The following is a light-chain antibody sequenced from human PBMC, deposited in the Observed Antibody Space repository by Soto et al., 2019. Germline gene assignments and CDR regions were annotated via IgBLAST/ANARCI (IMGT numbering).Light chain of an antibody. V-gene: IGKV1-5*03. CDR2: KAS. CDR1: QTTNSW. J-gene: IGKJ4*01. Sequence: DIQMTQSPSTLSASVGDKVTITCRSSQTTNSWLAWYQQKPGKAPNLLIYKASSLESGVPSRFSGSGSWTEFTLTISSLQPDDFTCYYCQQYNSYPLTFGGGTKVEIK. CDR3: QQYNSYPLT.